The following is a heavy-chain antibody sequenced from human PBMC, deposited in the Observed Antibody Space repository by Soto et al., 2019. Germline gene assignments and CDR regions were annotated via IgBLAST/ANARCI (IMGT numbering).Heavy chain of an antibody. CDR1: GYTFPHNE. J-gene: IGHJ5*02. Sequence: GASVPVSRQASGYTFPHNEVRWLRPATGQGLEWMGWMKPGMGDTGYAQKFQGRVTMTRDISIATAYMELNSLTSEGTAIYYCARMESFGSLNWFDPWGQRTLVTVSS. V-gene: IGHV1-8*01. CDR2: MKPGMGDT. CDR3: ARMESFGSLNWFDP. D-gene: IGHD5-18*01.